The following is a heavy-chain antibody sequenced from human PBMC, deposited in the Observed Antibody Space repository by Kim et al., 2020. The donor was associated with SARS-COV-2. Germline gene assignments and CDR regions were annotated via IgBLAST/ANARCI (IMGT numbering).Heavy chain of an antibody. V-gene: IGHV4-39*01. Sequence: SETLSLTCTVSGGSISSSSYYWVWIRQPPGKGLEWIGSNYYSGSTYYNPSLKSRVTISVDTSKNQFSLKLSSVTAADTAVYYCASPDIVVVPAAMKTDAFDIWGQGTMVTVSS. CDR3: ASPDIVVVPAAMKTDAFDI. D-gene: IGHD2-2*01. J-gene: IGHJ3*02. CDR2: NYYSGST. CDR1: GGSISSSSYY.